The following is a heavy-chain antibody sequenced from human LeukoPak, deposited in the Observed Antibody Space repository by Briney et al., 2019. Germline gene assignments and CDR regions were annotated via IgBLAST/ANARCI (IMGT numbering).Heavy chain of an antibody. Sequence: GASVKVSCKASGDTFSSYAISWVRQAPGQGLEWMGRIIPILGIANYAQKFQGRVTITADKSTSTAYMELSSLRSEDTAVYYCARASGGYCSSTSCYFTYFQHWGQGTLVTVSS. J-gene: IGHJ1*01. D-gene: IGHD2-2*01. CDR2: IIPILGIA. V-gene: IGHV1-69*04. CDR1: GDTFSSYA. CDR3: ARASGGYCSSTSCYFTYFQH.